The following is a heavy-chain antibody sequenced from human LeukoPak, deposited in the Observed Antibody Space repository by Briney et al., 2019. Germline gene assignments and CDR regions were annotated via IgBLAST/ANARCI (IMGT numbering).Heavy chain of an antibody. CDR3: ARGVGYFDWLLSY. J-gene: IGHJ4*02. D-gene: IGHD3-9*01. CDR1: GFTFSSFG. Sequence: GGSLRLSCAASGFTFSSFGMNWVRQAPGKGLEWVSSISSSGSHKYYADSVKGRFTISRDNAKNSLYLQMNSLRAEDTAVYYCARGVGYFDWLLSYWGQGALVTVSS. V-gene: IGHV3-21*01. CDR2: ISSSGSHK.